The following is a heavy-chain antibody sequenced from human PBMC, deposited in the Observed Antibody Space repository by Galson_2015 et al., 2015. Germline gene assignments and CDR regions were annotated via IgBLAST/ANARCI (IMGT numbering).Heavy chain of an antibody. CDR2: IYQSGIT. V-gene: IGHV4-4*02. CDR3: ASPTVLRGGGFDS. CDR1: GGSISSSSW. Sequence: SEPLSLTCAVSGGSISSSSWWSWVRQPPGKGLEWIGEIYQSGITNYNPSLKSRVTIAVDKSKNQFSLKLTSVTAAVTAAYYCASPTVLRGGGFDSWGQGPLVTVSS. D-gene: IGHD4-17*01. J-gene: IGHJ4*02.